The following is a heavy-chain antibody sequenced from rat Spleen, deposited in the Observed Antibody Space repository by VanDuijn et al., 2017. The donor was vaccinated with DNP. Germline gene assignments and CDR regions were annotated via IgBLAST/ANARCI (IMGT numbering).Heavy chain of an antibody. Sequence: EVKLVESGGGLVQPGRSLKLSCAASGFNFNDYWMGWVRQAPGKGLEWIGEINKDSSTIDYNPSLKDKFTVSRDNVQNTLYLQMSKLGSEDTASYYCASGPNYGAYSDYFNYWGQGVMVTVSS. CDR1: GFNFNDYW. CDR2: INKDSSTI. CDR3: ASGPNYGAYSDYFNY. D-gene: IGHD1-11*01. V-gene: IGHV4-2*01. J-gene: IGHJ2*01.